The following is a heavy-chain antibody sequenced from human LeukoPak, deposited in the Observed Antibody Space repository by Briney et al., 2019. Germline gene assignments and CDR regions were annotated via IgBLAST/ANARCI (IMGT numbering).Heavy chain of an antibody. J-gene: IGHJ4*02. D-gene: IGHD3-10*01. Sequence: SETLPLTCTVSGGSISSYYWSWIRQPPGKGLEWIGYIYYSGSTNYNPSLKSRVTISVDTSKNQFSLKLSSVTAADTAVYYCARGIMIRGASDYWGQGTLVTVSS. CDR3: ARGIMIRGASDY. V-gene: IGHV4-59*12. CDR2: IYYSGST. CDR1: GGSISSYY.